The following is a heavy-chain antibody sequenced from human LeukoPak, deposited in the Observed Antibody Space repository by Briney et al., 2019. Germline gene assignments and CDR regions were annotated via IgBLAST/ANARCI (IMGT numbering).Heavy chain of an antibody. CDR1: GFTFSSYA. J-gene: IGHJ4*02. CDR3: AKDPDSSGWYRSGSPLSY. CDR2: ISGSGGST. D-gene: IGHD6-19*01. Sequence: PGGSLRLSCAASGFTFSSYAMSWVRQAPGKGLVWVSAISGSGGSTYYADSVKGRFTISRDNSKNTLYLQMNSLRAEDTAVYYCAKDPDSSGWYRSGSPLSYWGQGTLVTVSS. V-gene: IGHV3-23*01.